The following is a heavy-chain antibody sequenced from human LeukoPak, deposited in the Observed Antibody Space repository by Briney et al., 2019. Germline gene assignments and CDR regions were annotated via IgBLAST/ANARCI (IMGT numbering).Heavy chain of an antibody. V-gene: IGHV1-69*05. CDR2: IIPIFGTA. Sequence: GASVKVSCKASGGTFSSYAISWVRQAPGQGLEWMGGIIPIFGTANYAQKLQGRVTMTTDTSTSTAYMELRSPRSDDTAVYYCARVLDSSGWPELGDFDYWGQGTLVTVSS. CDR3: ARVLDSSGWPELGDFDY. J-gene: IGHJ4*02. D-gene: IGHD6-19*01. CDR1: GGTFSSYA.